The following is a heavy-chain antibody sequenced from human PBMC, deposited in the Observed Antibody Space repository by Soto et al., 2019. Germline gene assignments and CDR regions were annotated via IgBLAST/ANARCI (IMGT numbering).Heavy chain of an antibody. CDR1: GFTFSSFG. CDR2: ISYDGNSE. D-gene: IGHD3-9*01. J-gene: IGHJ6*02. V-gene: IGHV3-30*18. Sequence: QVQLVESGGGVVQPGRSLRLSCAASGFTFSSFGMHWVRQAPGKGLEWVAVISYDGNSEDYAGSVTGRFTISRDNSKDTLHLQMNSLRGEDTAVYYCAKDRSPYFARSSYYYYGMDVWGQGTTVIVSS. CDR3: AKDRSPYFARSSYYYYGMDV.